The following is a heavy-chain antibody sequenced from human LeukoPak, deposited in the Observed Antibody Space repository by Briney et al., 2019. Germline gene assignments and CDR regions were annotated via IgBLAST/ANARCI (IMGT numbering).Heavy chain of an antibody. CDR2: IYHSGST. CDR1: GGSISSSNW. J-gene: IGHJ4*02. V-gene: IGHV4-4*02. D-gene: IGHD5-18*01. CDR3: ATGLGYGYSGFDY. Sequence: SGTLSLTCAVSGGSISSSNWWSWVRQPPGKGLEWIGEIYHSGSTNYNPSLKSRVTISVDKSKNQFSLKLSSVTAADTAVYYCATGLGYGYSGFDYWGQGTLVTVSS.